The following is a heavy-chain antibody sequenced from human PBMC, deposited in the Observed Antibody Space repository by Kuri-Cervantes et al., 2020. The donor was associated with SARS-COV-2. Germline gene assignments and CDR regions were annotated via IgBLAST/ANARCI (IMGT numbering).Heavy chain of an antibody. CDR3: ASLFYYCSGGSCQRNYYFDY. CDR1: GFTFSSYW. V-gene: IGHV3-7*03. D-gene: IGHD2-15*01. CDR2: IKQDGSEK. J-gene: IGHJ4*02. Sequence: GESLKISCAASGFTFSSYWMSWVRQAPGKGLEWVANIKQDGSEKYYVDSVKGRFTTSRDNAKNSLYLQMNSLRAEDTAVYYCASLFYYCSGGSCQRNYYFDYWGQGTLVTVSS.